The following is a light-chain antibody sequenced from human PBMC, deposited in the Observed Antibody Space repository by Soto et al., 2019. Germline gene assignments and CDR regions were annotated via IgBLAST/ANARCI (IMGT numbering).Light chain of an antibody. V-gene: IGLV3-21*02. J-gene: IGLJ2*01. CDR3: QVWDSSSDHVI. CDR1: NIGSKN. CDR2: DDR. Sequence: YELTQPPSVSVAPGQTARMTCAGNNIGSKNVHWYQQKPGQAPTLVVYDDRSRPSGIPERLSGSNSGNTATLTISRVEAGDEADYYCQVWDSSSDHVIFGGGTKLTVL.